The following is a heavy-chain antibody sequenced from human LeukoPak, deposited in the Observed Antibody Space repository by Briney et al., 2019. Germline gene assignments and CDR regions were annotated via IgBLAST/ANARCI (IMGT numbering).Heavy chain of an antibody. CDR1: GYSISSGYY. J-gene: IGHJ5*02. CDR3: ARQRTVRDWFDP. V-gene: IGHV4-38-2*01. Sequence: PSETLSLTCAVSGYSISSGYYWGWIRQPPGKGLEWIGSIYHSGSTYYNPSLKSRVTISVDTSKNQFSLKLSSVTAADTAVYYCARQRTVRDWFDPWGQGTLATVSS. CDR2: IYHSGST. D-gene: IGHD4-17*01.